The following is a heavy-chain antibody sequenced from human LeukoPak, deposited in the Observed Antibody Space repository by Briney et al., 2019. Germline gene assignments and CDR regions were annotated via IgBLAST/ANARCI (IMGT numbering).Heavy chain of an antibody. J-gene: IGHJ6*03. CDR2: IWFDGSNK. CDR1: GFTFSSYG. V-gene: IGHV3-33*06. CDR3: AKASPYSSGWNPVYYYYMDV. D-gene: IGHD6-19*01. Sequence: GGSLRLSCAASGFTFSSYGMHWVRQAPGKGLGWVAVIWFDGSNKYYADSVKGRFTISRDNSKNTLYLQMNSLRAEDTAVYYCAKASPYSSGWNPVYYYYMDVWGKGTTVTVSS.